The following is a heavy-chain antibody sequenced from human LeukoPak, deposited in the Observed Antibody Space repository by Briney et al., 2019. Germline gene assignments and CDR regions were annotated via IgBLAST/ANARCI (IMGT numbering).Heavy chain of an antibody. D-gene: IGHD2-2*01. CDR2: INSSSSYK. CDR3: ARDEDIVVVYANYYYGMDV. J-gene: IGHJ6*02. V-gene: IGHV3-21*01. Sequence: PAVTLRLSCAASGFTFSSYSMNWDRQAPGKGLEWVSSINSSSSYKYYADSVKGRFTISRDNAKNSLYLQMNSLRAEDTGVYYCARDEDIVVVYANYYYGMDVWGQGTTVTVSS. CDR1: GFTFSSYS.